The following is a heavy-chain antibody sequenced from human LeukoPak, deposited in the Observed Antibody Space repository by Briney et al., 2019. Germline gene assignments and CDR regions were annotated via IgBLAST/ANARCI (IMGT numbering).Heavy chain of an antibody. D-gene: IGHD3-22*01. J-gene: IGHJ4*02. CDR3: AREPYYYDSSGYSVDY. CDR1: GFTFSSYD. CDR2: IGTAGDI. V-gene: IGHV3-13*01. Sequence: GGSLRLSCAASGFTFSSYDMHRVRQATRKGLEWVSGIGTAGDIYYSGSVKGRFTISRENAKSSLYLQMKSLRAEDTAVYYCAREPYYYDSSGYSVDYWGQGTLVTVSS.